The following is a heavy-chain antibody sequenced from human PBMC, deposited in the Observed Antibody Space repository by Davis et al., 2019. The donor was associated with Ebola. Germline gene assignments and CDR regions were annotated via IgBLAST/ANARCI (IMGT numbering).Heavy chain of an antibody. CDR1: EFSFSIYA. V-gene: IGHV3-23*01. CDR3: AKGGYCTNGVCPEYYFDY. CDR2: LSGSGGST. J-gene: IGHJ4*02. Sequence: GESLKISCTASEFSFSIYAMSWVRQAPGKGLEWVSALSGSGGSTYYADSVKGRFTISRDNSKNTLYLQMNSLRAEDTAVYYCAKGGYCTNGVCPEYYFDYWGQGTLVTVSS. D-gene: IGHD2-8*01.